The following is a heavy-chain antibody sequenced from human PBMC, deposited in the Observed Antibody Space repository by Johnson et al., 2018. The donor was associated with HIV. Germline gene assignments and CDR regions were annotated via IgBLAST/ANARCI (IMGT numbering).Heavy chain of an antibody. CDR2: IYSGGST. J-gene: IGHJ3*02. V-gene: IGHV3-66*02. D-gene: IGHD3-22*01. CDR3: AKDVGNYWPDAFDI. CDR1: GFTVSSNY. Sequence: VQVVESGGGLVQPGGSLRVSCAASGFTVSSNYMSWVRQAPGKGLEWVSVIYSGGSTYYADSVKDRFTISRDNSKNTLYLQMNSRRAEDTALYYSAKDVGNYWPDAFDIWGQGTMVTVSS.